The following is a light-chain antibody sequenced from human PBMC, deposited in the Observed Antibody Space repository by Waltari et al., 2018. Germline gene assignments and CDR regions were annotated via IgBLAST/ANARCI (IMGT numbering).Light chain of an antibody. V-gene: IGKV1-39*01. CDR1: QTISNF. CDR2: TSS. J-gene: IGKJ4*01. Sequence: DIQMTQSPSSLSASVVDSVTITCRASQTISNFLNWYQQKPGKAPRLLIYTSSTLQGGVPARFNGSGSGTDFTLTISSLLPEDFATYYCQQSYSSLSTFGGGTKVEIK. CDR3: QQSYSSLST.